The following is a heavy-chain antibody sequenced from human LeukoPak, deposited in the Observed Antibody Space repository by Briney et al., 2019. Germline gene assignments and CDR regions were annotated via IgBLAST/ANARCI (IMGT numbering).Heavy chain of an antibody. J-gene: IGHJ5*02. CDR1: GFTFSSYL. CDR3: ARVAYSGSSSRGFDP. D-gene: IGHD1-26*01. V-gene: IGHV3-74*01. CDR2: INSDGSST. Sequence: GGSLRLSCAASGFTFSSYLMHWVRQAPGKGLVWVSRINSDGSSTSYADSVKGRFTISRDNAKNTLYLQMNSLRAEDTAVYYCARVAYSGSSSRGFDPWGQGTLVTVSS.